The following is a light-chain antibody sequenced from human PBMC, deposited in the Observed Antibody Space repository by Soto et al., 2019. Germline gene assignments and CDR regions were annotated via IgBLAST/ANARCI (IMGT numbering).Light chain of an antibody. CDR2: LGS. Sequence: DIVVTQSPVSLAVTPGEPAFISCRSSESLLRRDGYSSLDWYRQKSGQSPQLLIHLGSIRAAGVPDRFSGSGSSIDFTQKISRVEAEDVGVYFCMQARQAPPTFGGGTKVELK. CDR1: ESLLRRDGYSS. V-gene: IGKV2-28*01. J-gene: IGKJ4*01. CDR3: MQARQAPPT.